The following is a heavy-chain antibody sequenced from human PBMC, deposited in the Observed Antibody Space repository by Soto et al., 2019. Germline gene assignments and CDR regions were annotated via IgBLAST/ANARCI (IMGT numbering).Heavy chain of an antibody. CDR2: INAGNGNT. CDR1: GYTFTSYA. V-gene: IGHV1-3*01. J-gene: IGHJ4*02. Sequence: QIQLVQSGAEVKKPGASVKVSCKASGYTFTSYAMHWVRQAPGQRLEWMGWINAGNGNTKYSQKFQGRVTITRDTSASTAYMVLSSLRSEYTAVYYCARVMYCIGGSCFSDFDYWGQGTLVTVSS. D-gene: IGHD2-15*01. CDR3: ARVMYCIGGSCFSDFDY.